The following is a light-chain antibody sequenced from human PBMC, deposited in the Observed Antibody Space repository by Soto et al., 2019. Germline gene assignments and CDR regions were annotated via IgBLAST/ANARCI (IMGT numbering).Light chain of an antibody. Sequence: RQSPSTLSVSPLEGSTLSGRASQGIGDTLAWYQHKPGQTPRLLIYDTSTRATGVPTRFSGSRSGAEFTLTINSLQSEDFAVYYCQPYNNWPLTFGGGTKVDIK. CDR3: QPYNNWPLT. J-gene: IGKJ4*01. CDR2: DTS. V-gene: IGKV3-15*01. CDR1: QGIGDT.